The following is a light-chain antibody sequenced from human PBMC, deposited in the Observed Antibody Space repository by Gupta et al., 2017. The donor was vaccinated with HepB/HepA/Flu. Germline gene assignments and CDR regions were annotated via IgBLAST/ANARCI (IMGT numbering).Light chain of an antibody. CDR1: SLRTYY. J-gene: IGLJ1*01. CDR2: GKN. CDR3: NSRDSSGNNQV. Sequence: SSELTQDPAVSVALGQTVRITCQGDSLRTYYATWYQQRPGQAPALVIYGKNNRPSGIPGRFSGSSSGTTASLTITGARAEDEADYYCNSRDSSGNNQVFGAGTKVTVL. V-gene: IGLV3-19*01.